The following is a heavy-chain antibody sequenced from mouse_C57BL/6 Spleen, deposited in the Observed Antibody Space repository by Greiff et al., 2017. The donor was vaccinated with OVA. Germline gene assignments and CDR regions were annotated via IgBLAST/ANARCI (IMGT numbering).Heavy chain of an antibody. V-gene: IGHV1-80*01. CDR2: IYPGDGDT. CDR1: GYAFSSYW. J-gene: IGHJ1*03. D-gene: IGHD2-2*01. CDR3: ARKVGYGYDDEYWYFDV. Sequence: QVQLKQSGAELVKPGASVKISCKASGYAFSSYWMNWVKQRPGKGLEWIGQIYPGDGDTNYNGKFKGKATLTADKSSSTAYMQLSSLTSEDSAVYFCARKVGYGYDDEYWYFDVWGTGTTVTVSS.